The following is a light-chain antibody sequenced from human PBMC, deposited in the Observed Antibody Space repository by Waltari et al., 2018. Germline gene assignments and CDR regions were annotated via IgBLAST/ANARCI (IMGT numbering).Light chain of an antibody. CDR2: GAS. V-gene: IGKV3-15*01. Sequence: EIVMTQSPATLSVSPGERATLSCRASQSVSSNLAWYQQKPGQAPRPLISGASTRATGIPARFSGSGSGTEFTLTISSLQSEDFAVYYCQQYNDWPRTFGQGTKVEIK. J-gene: IGKJ1*01. CDR3: QQYNDWPRT. CDR1: QSVSSN.